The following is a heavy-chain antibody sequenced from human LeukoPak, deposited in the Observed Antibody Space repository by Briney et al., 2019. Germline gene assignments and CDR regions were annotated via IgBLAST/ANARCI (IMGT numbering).Heavy chain of an antibody. CDR3: AKDIAVLYCSRTSCPKDY. V-gene: IGHV3-23*01. CDR2: INDMRDST. D-gene: IGHD2-2*01. Sequence: GGCLRLSCAASGFTFSSYAMSWVRQAPGKGLEWVSAINDMRDSTYYADSVKGQFTISRDNSKNTLYLQMNSLRAEDTAVYYCAKDIAVLYCSRTSCPKDYWGQGTLVTVSS. CDR1: GFTFSSYA. J-gene: IGHJ4*02.